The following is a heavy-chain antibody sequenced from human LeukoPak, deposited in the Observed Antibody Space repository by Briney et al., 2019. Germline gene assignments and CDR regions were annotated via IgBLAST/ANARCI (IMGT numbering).Heavy chain of an antibody. V-gene: IGHV3-20*04. Sequence: GGSLRLSCAASGFTFDDYGMSWVRQAPGKGLEWVSGINCNGGSTGYADSVKGRFTISRDNSKNSLYLQMNSLRAEDTALYYCSGEDCTDSVCLVDYYMDGWGKGTTVTVSS. J-gene: IGHJ6*03. CDR1: GFTFDDYG. D-gene: IGHD2-8*01. CDR2: INCNGGST. CDR3: SGEDCTDSVCLVDYYMDG.